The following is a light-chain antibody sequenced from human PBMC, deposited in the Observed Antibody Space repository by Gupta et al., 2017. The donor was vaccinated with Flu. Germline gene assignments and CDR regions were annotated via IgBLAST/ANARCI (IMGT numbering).Light chain of an antibody. CDR2: GAS. CDR3: QRDGNSPLT. CDR1: QSVGSNY. V-gene: IGKV3-20*01. Sequence: EIVLTQSPGTLSLSPGERATLSCRASQSVGSNYLAWYQQKPGQAPSLLIYGASSRATGIPDRFSGSGSGTEFTLTISRLEPEDFAVYYCQRDGNSPLTFGGGTKVEIK. J-gene: IGKJ4*01.